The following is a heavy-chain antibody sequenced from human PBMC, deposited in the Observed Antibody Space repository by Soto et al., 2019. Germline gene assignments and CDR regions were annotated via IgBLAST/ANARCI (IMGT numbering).Heavy chain of an antibody. CDR3: AHRREWTGPGYFDL. V-gene: IGHV2-5*02. D-gene: IGHD3-3*01. CDR1: GFSLSTSGVG. J-gene: IGHJ2*01. Sequence: QITLKESGPTLVKPTQTLTLTCTFSGFSLSTSGVGVGWIRQPPGKALEWLALIYWDDDKRYSPSLNSRLTMTKDTSKNQVVLAMTNMDPVDTATYYCAHRREWTGPGYFDLWGRGTLVTVSS. CDR2: IYWDDDK.